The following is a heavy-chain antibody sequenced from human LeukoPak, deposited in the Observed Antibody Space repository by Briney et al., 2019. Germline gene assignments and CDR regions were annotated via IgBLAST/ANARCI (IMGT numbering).Heavy chain of an antibody. V-gene: IGHV3-48*02. CDR3: ARDRSSSAAPSLSY. CDR1: GFTFSSYG. J-gene: IGHJ4*02. D-gene: IGHD6-13*01. Sequence: SGGSLRLSCAASGFTFSSYGMNWVRQAPGKGLEWVSYISGTGNTIYYADSVKGRFTISRDNGKNSLYLQMNSLRDEDTAVHYCARDRSSSAAPSLSYWGQGTLVTVSS. CDR2: ISGTGNTI.